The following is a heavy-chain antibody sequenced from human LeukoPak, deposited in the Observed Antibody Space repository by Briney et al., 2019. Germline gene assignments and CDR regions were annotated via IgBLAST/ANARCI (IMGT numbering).Heavy chain of an antibody. CDR1: GFTFSSYG. J-gene: IGHJ4*02. V-gene: IGHV3-30*18. CDR3: AKILYSGSYYGGFIFDY. D-gene: IGHD1-26*01. Sequence: GRSLRLSCAASGFTFSSYGMHWVRQAAGEGLEWLAVISYDGSNKYYADSVKGRFTISRDNSKNTLYLQMNSLRAEDTAVYYCAKILYSGSYYGGFIFDYWGQGTLVTVSS. CDR2: ISYDGSNK.